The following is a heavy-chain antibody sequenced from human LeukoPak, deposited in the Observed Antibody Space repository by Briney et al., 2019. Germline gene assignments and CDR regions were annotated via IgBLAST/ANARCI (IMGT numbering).Heavy chain of an antibody. J-gene: IGHJ4*02. CDR2: ISYDGSNK. V-gene: IGHV3-30*18. CDR3: AKGGLRSLHYDY. CDR1: GFTFSSYG. D-gene: IGHD4-17*01. Sequence: GRSLRLSCAASGFTFSSYGMHWVRKAPGKGLEWVAVISYDGSNKYYADSVKGRFTISRDNSKNTLYLQMNSLRAEDTAVYYCAKGGLRSLHYDYWGQGTLVTVSS.